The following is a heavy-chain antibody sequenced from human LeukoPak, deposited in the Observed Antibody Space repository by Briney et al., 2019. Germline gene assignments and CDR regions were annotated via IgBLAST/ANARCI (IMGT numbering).Heavy chain of an antibody. CDR1: GFTFSSYA. V-gene: IGHV3-23*01. J-gene: IGHJ4*02. CDR2: ISGSGGST. Sequence: PGGSLRLSCAASGFTFSSYAMSWGRQAPGKGLEWDSAISGSGGSTYYADSVKGRFTISRDSSKNTLYLEMNSLRAEDTAVYYCAKVFQSYCGGDCYSQPFDYWGQGTLVTVSS. CDR3: AKVFQSYCGGDCYSQPFDY. D-gene: IGHD2-21*02.